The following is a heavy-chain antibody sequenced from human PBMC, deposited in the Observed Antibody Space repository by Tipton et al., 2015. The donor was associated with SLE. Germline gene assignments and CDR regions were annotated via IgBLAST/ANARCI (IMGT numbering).Heavy chain of an antibody. CDR3: AGTPWLVRFEY. Sequence: TLSLTCVVSGVSISSSVYYWGWIRQAPGKGLEWIGSIYYSGSAYYTPSLKSRLTISMDTSKSQVSLRLRSVTAADTAVYYCAGTPWLVRFEYWGQGTLVNVSP. CDR1: GVSISSSVYY. J-gene: IGHJ4*02. CDR2: IYYSGSA. V-gene: IGHV4-39*01. D-gene: IGHD6-19*01.